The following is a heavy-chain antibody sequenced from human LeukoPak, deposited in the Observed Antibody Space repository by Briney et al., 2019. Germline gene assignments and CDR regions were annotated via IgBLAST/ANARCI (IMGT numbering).Heavy chain of an antibody. CDR1: GGSLSGYF. V-gene: IGHV4-34*01. CDR3: ARQGRAGAGSTRFDY. Sequence: SETLSDTLAVYGGSLSGYFWRWIRPPPGKGREGIGEINYSGSTYHNPSLNSRVTIQVDPSKNQYPLKLSSVTAADTAVYYCARQGRAGAGSTRFDYWGQGTLVTVSS. CDR2: INYSGST. J-gene: IGHJ4*02. D-gene: IGHD6-13*01.